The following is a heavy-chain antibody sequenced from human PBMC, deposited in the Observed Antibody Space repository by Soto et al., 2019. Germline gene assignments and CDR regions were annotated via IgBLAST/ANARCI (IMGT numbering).Heavy chain of an antibody. CDR3: AGEYYYGWGPGY. CDR1: GYTFTSYG. D-gene: IGHD3-10*01. Sequence: QVQLVQSGAEVKKPGASVKVSCKASGYTFTSYGISWVRQAPGQGLEWMGWISAYNGNTNYAQKLQGRVTMTTDTTTRTAYMERRSLRSDDTPGYNCAGEYYYGWGPGYGGKGPRVTVSS. J-gene: IGHJ4*02. V-gene: IGHV1-18*01. CDR2: ISAYNGNT.